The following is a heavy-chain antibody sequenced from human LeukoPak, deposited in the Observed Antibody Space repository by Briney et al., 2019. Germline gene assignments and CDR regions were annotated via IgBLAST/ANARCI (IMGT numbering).Heavy chain of an antibody. V-gene: IGHV1-18*01. CDR2: ISAYNGNT. CDR3: ARYYYGSGSYYFLDP. Sequence: APVKVSCKASGYTFTSYGISWVRQAPGQGLEWMGWISAYNGNTNYAQKLQGRVTMTTDTSTSTAYMELRSLRSDDTAVYYCARYYYGSGSYYFLDPWGQGTLVTVSS. D-gene: IGHD3-10*01. CDR1: GYTFTSYG. J-gene: IGHJ5*02.